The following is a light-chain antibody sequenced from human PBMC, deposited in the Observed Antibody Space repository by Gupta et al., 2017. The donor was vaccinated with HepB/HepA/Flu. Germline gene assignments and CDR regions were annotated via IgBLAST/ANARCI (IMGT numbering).Light chain of an antibody. CDR3: QQYVTSPLT. CDR2: KAS. V-gene: IGKV1-5*03. CDR1: QSISGW. J-gene: IGKJ4*01. Sequence: DTQMTQSPATLSASVGDRVTVTCRASQSISGWLAWYQQKPGKAPKLLIHKASSLESGVPSRFSGSGSGTXFTLTIXSLQPDDIAIYFCQQYVTSPLTFGXGTKVEI.